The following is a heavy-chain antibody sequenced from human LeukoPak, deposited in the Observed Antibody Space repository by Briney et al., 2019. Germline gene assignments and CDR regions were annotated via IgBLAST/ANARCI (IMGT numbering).Heavy chain of an antibody. CDR3: AKGSITSSNTGSDY. CDR1: GFTFSSYA. V-gene: IGHV3-23*01. D-gene: IGHD2-2*02. J-gene: IGHJ4*02. CDR2: ISGSDDST. Sequence: GGSLTLSLAASGFTFSSYAMSWVRQAPGKGLEWVSTISGSDDSTYYADSVKGRFTISRDKSKDKLHLQMSSLRAEDTAVYYCAKGSITSSNTGSDYCRRRIVITVSS.